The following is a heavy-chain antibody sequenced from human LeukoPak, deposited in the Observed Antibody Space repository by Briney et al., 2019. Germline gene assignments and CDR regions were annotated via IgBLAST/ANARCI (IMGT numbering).Heavy chain of an antibody. J-gene: IGHJ6*02. Sequence: SQTLSLTCAISGDTVSSNNAAWNWIRQSPSRGLEWLGRTYYRIKWHTDSASSVKSRIVITPDTSKNQFSLQLHSVTPEDTAVYYCVGVSYDLEYNYYGLDVWGQGTTVTVSS. V-gene: IGHV6-1*01. D-gene: IGHD3-3*01. CDR3: VGVSYDLEYNYYGLDV. CDR2: TYYRIKWHT. CDR1: GDTVSSNNAA.